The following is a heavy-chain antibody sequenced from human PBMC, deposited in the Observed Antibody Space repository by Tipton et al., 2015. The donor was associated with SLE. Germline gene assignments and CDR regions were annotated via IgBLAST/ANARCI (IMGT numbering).Heavy chain of an antibody. J-gene: IGHJ4*02. Sequence: SLRLSCAAPGFTFSSYAMSWVRQAPGKGLEWVSAISGSGGSTYYADSVKGRFTISRDNSKNTLYLQMNSLRAEDTAVYYCARGKVGATIGDYWGQGTLVTVSS. D-gene: IGHD1-26*01. CDR2: ISGSGGST. CDR3: ARGKVGATIGDY. CDR1: GFTFSSYA. V-gene: IGHV3-23*01.